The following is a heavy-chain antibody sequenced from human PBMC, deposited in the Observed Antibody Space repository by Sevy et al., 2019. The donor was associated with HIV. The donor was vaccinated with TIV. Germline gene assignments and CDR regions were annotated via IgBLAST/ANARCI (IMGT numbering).Heavy chain of an antibody. V-gene: IGHV3-30*18. CDR3: AKDYHYYGSGSYLNYYYYYGMDV. D-gene: IGHD3-10*01. J-gene: IGHJ6*02. CDR1: GFTFSSYG. Sequence: GGSLRLSCAASGFTFSSYGMHWVRQAPGKGLEWVAVISYDGSNKYYAHSVKGRFTISRDNSKNTLYLQMNSLRAEYTAVYYCAKDYHYYGSGSYLNYYYYYGMDVWGQGTTVTVSS. CDR2: ISYDGSNK.